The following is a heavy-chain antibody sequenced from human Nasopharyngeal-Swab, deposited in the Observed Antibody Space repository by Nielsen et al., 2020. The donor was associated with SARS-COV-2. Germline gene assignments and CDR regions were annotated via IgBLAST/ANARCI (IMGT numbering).Heavy chain of an antibody. J-gene: IGHJ4*02. CDR3: ARGDGGSSWYGGPYFDY. CDR1: GGSFSGYY. CDR2: INHSGST. D-gene: IGHD6-13*01. Sequence: GSLRLTCAVYGGSFSGYYWSWIRQPPGKGLEWIGEINHSGSTNYNPSLKSRVTISVDTSKNQFSLKLSSVTAADTAVYYCARGDGGSSWYGGPYFDYWGQGTLVTVSS. V-gene: IGHV4-34*01.